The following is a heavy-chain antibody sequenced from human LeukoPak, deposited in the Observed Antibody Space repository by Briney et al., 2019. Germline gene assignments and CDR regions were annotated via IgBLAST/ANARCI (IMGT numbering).Heavy chain of an antibody. CDR1: GYFSTAYY. CDR2: IRHDGHT. Sequence: SETLSLTCTVSGYFSTAYYWGWIRQPPGKGLEWIASIRHDGHTYYNSSLKTQVTISVDMSRNQFSLRLNSLTAADTAVYYCARQVATRGEWAFDVWGQGTMVTVSS. J-gene: IGHJ3*01. D-gene: IGHD5-12*01. CDR3: ARQVATRGEWAFDV. V-gene: IGHV4-38-2*02.